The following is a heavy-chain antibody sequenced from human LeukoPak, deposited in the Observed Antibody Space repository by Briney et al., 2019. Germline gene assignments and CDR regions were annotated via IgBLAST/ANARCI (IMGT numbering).Heavy chain of an antibody. Sequence: GGPLRLSCAASGFTFSNYWMHWGRQAPGKGLVWVSRIVSDGSRTAYADSVKGRFTISRDNAQSSLFLQMNSLRVDDTALYFCVRGHFGGDGLDHWGQGSLVTVSS. J-gene: IGHJ4*02. CDR2: IVSDGSRT. CDR1: GFTFSNYW. D-gene: IGHD2-21*01. CDR3: VRGHFGGDGLDH. V-gene: IGHV3-74*01.